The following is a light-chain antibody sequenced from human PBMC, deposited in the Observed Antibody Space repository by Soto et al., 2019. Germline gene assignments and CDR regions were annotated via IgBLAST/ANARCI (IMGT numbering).Light chain of an antibody. J-gene: IGLJ1*01. V-gene: IGLV1-40*01. CDR1: GSNIGAGYD. CDR3: QSYDGTLSGSYV. Sequence: QSFLTQPPSVSAAPGQRVTISCTGSGSNIGAGYDVHWYQQLPGTAPKLVIYGTTNRPSGVPDRFSGSKSGTSASLAITGLQAEDEADYYCQSYDGTLSGSYVFGIGTRSPS. CDR2: GTT.